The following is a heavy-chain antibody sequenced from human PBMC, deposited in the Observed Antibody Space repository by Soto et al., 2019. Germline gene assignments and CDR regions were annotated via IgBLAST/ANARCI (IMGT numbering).Heavy chain of an antibody. CDR2: INHSGST. D-gene: IGHD2-2*01. J-gene: IGHJ6*02. V-gene: IGHV4-34*01. CDR3: AGSTTGYYYGMDV. CDR1: GGSFSGYY. Sequence: PSETLSLTCAVYGGSFSGYYWSWIRQPPGKGLEWIGEINHSGSTNYNPPLKSRVTISVDTSKNQFSLKLSSVTAADTAVYYCAGSTTGYYYGMDVWGQGTTVTVSS.